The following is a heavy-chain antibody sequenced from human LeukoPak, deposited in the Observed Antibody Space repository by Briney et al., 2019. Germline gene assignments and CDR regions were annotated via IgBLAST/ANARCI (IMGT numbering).Heavy chain of an antibody. D-gene: IGHD2-15*01. CDR2: IYHSGST. CDR1: GGSISTYY. J-gene: IGHJ4*02. CDR3: ARVAAKTVDY. V-gene: IGHV4-59*01. Sequence: PSETLSLTCTVSGGSISTYYWSWIRQPPGKGLEWIGNIYHSGSTKYNPSLKSRVTISVDTSKNQFSLKLSSVTAADTAVYYCARVAAKTVDYWGQGTLVTVSS.